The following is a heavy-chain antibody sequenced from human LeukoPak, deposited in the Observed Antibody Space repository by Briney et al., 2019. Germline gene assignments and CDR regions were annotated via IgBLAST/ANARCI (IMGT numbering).Heavy chain of an antibody. J-gene: IGHJ4*02. CDR2: ISSTSTYI. CDR3: ASSRYYYDTSTYYYIHYFDY. V-gene: IGHV3-21*01. D-gene: IGHD3-22*01. CDR1: GFIFNNNT. Sequence: GGSLRLSCAAPGFIFNNNTMNWVRQAPGKGLEWVASISSTSTYIYYADLVKGRFTVSRDNAKNSLYLQMNSLTADDTALYYCASSRYYYDTSTYYYIHYFDYWGQGALVTVSS.